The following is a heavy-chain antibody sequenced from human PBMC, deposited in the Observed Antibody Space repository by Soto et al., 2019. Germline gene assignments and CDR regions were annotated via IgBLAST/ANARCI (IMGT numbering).Heavy chain of an antibody. D-gene: IGHD6-19*01. CDR2: ISILGDST. J-gene: IGHJ3*01. CDR1: GFSFNVYY. CDR3: ARDRAGTRTFPHNPCNL. V-gene: IGHV3-11*01. Sequence: QEQLGKSGGGLVKPGGSLRLSCAASGFSFNVYYMNWIRQAPGSGLEWVASISILGDSTYYADSVKGRFTISRDNVKNSLYLQMDTLRSEDTAVYYCARDRAGTRTFPHNPCNLWGQGTTVAVAS.